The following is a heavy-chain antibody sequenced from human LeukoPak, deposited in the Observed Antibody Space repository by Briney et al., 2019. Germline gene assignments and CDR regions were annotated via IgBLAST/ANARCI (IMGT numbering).Heavy chain of an antibody. V-gene: IGHV4-59*01. D-gene: IGHD6-19*01. CDR1: GGSISSYY. J-gene: IGHJ6*03. CDR2: IYYSGST. CDR3: ARCGSGPRHYYYYYMDV. Sequence: PSETLSLTFTVSGGSISSYYWSWLRQPPRRGLERIGYIYYSGSTNYYPSLKRRVTISVDTSKNQFSLKLSSVTAADTAVYYCARCGSGPRHYYYYYMDVWGKGTTVTVSS.